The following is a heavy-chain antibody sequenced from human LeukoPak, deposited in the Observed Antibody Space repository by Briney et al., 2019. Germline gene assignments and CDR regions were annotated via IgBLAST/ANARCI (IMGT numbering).Heavy chain of an antibody. J-gene: IGHJ6*03. D-gene: IGHD2-8*01. Sequence: RASVKVSCKASGGTFSSYAISWVRQAPGQGREWRGGIIPIFGTANYAQKFQGRVSITTDESTSTAYMELSSLRSEDTAVYYCAREGIGYCTNGVCPNYYYYMDVWGKGTTVTVSS. V-gene: IGHV1-69*05. CDR1: GGTFSSYA. CDR3: AREGIGYCTNGVCPNYYYYMDV. CDR2: IIPIFGTA.